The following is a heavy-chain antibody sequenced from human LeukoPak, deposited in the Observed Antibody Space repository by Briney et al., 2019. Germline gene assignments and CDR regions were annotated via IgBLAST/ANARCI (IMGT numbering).Heavy chain of an antibody. CDR1: GGSISSGGYS. CDR3: ACSGLDALDI. CDR2: IYHSGST. D-gene: IGHD2-15*01. Sequence: PSETLSLTCAVSGGSISSGGYSWSWIRQPPGKGLEWIGYIYHSGSTYYNPSLKSRVTISVDRSKNQFSLKLSSVTAADTAVYYCACSGLDALDIWGQGTMVTVSS. J-gene: IGHJ3*02. V-gene: IGHV4-30-2*01.